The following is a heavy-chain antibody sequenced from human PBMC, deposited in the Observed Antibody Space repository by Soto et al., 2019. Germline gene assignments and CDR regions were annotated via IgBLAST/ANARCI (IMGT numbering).Heavy chain of an antibody. J-gene: IGHJ6*03. D-gene: IGHD1-7*01. CDR2: IYPGDSDT. V-gene: IGHV5-51*01. CDR1: GYSFTSYW. Sequence: GESLKISCKGSGYSFTSYWIGWVRQMPGKGLEWMGIIYPGDSDTRYSPSFQGQVTISADKSISTAYLQWSSLKASDTAMYYCARHFRNSYCYYYYMDVWGKGTTVTVSS. CDR3: ARHFRNSYCYYYYMDV.